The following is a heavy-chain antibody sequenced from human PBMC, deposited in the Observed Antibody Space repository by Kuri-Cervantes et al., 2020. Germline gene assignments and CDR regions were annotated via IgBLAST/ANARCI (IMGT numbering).Heavy chain of an antibody. Sequence: KVSCKGSGYSFTSYWIGWVRQMPGKGLEWMGIIYPGDSDTGYSPSFQGQVTISADKSISTAYLQWSSLKASDTAMYYCARVSPGYCSGGSCRGAWFDPWGQGTLVTVSS. J-gene: IGHJ5*02. CDR3: ARVSPGYCSGGSCRGAWFDP. CDR1: GYSFTSYW. D-gene: IGHD2-15*01. V-gene: IGHV5-51*01. CDR2: IYPGDSDT.